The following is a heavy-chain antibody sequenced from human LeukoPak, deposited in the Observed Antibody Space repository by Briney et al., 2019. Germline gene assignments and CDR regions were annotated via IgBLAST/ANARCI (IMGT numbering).Heavy chain of an antibody. V-gene: IGHV3-66*01. D-gene: IGHD1-26*01. CDR1: GFTVNTNY. CDR3: AIRWANFDY. J-gene: IGHJ4*02. CDR2: IYGGGDT. Sequence: GGSLRLSCAASGFTVNTNYMSWVRQAPGKGLEWVSVIYGGGDTYYADSVKGRFTISRDNAKNSLYLQMSSLRAEDTAVYYCAIRWANFDYWGQGTLVTVSS.